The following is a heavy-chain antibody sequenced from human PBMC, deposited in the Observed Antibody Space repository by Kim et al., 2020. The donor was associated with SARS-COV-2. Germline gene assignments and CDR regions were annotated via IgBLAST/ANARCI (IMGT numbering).Heavy chain of an antibody. CDR1: GFTFSGSA. Sequence: GGSLRLSCVASGFTFSGSAMHWVRQASGKGLEWVGRIRSKANSYATAYAASVKGRFTISRDDSKNTAYLQMNSLKTEDTAVYYCTRQVLWFGELNWFDPWGQGTLVTVSS. CDR3: TRQVLWFGELNWFDP. CDR2: IRSKANSYAT. D-gene: IGHD3-10*01. J-gene: IGHJ5*02. V-gene: IGHV3-73*01.